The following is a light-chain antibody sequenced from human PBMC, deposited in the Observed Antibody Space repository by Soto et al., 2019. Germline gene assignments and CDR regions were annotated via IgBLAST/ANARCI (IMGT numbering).Light chain of an antibody. V-gene: IGKV3-20*01. CDR2: GAS. CDR1: QSVSSSY. Sequence: EIVLTQSPGTLSLSPGERATLPCRASQSVSSSYLAWYQQKPGQARRLLIYGASSRATGIPDRFSGSGSGTDFTLTITRLEPEDFAVYYCQQYGSSPLTFGGGTKVEIK. J-gene: IGKJ4*01. CDR3: QQYGSSPLT.